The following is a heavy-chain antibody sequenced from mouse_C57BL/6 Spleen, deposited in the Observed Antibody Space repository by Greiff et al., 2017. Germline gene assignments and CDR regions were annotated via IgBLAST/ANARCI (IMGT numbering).Heavy chain of an antibody. CDR3: ARDYYGSSYPFAY. CDR2: INPSTGGT. Sequence: EVQLQQSGPELVKPGASVKISCKASGYSFTGYYMNWVKQSPEKSLEWIGEINPSTGGTTYNQKFKAKATLTVDNASSTAYMQLKSLTSEDSAVYYCARDYYGSSYPFAYWGQGTLVTVSA. V-gene: IGHV1-42*01. J-gene: IGHJ3*01. D-gene: IGHD1-1*01. CDR1: GYSFTGYY.